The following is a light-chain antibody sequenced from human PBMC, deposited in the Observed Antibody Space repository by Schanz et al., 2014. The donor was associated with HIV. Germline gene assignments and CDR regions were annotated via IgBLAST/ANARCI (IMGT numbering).Light chain of an antibody. Sequence: QSALTQPASVSGSPGQSITISCTGTGSDVGAYDFVAWHQQHPGKAPKLMIYDVTLRPSGVPDRFSGSKSGNTASLTISGLQAEDEADYYCCSYAHRSMSVVFGGGTKLTVL. J-gene: IGLJ2*01. CDR2: DVT. CDR3: CSYAHRSMSVV. V-gene: IGLV2-14*01. CDR1: GSDVGAYDF.